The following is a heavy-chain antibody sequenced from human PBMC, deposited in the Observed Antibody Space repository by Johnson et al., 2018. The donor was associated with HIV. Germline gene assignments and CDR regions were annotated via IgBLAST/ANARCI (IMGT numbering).Heavy chain of an antibody. V-gene: IGHV3-53*01. Sequence: VQLVESGGGLIQPGGSLRLSCAASGFTVSSNYMSWVRQAPGKGLEWVSVISYGGSNKYYADSVKGRFTISRDNSENTLYLQMYSLRAEDTAFYYCARRGITIVADAFDIWGQGTMVTVSS. J-gene: IGHJ3*02. CDR3: ARRGITIVADAFDI. D-gene: IGHD3-10*01. CDR2: ISYGGSNK. CDR1: GFTVSSNY.